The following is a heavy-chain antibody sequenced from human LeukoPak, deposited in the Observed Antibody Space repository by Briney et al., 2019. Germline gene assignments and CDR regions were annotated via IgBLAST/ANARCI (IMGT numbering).Heavy chain of an antibody. J-gene: IGHJ4*02. D-gene: IGHD6-19*01. V-gene: IGHV3-23*01. CDR2: ISGSGGST. CDR1: GFTFSSYA. Sequence: GGSLRLSCAASGFTFSSYAMSWVRQAPGKGLEWVSAISGSGGSTYYADSVKGRFTISRDNAKNSLYLQMNSLRAEDTAVYYCARVPYGSGNPRLDYWGQGTLVTVSS. CDR3: ARVPYGSGNPRLDY.